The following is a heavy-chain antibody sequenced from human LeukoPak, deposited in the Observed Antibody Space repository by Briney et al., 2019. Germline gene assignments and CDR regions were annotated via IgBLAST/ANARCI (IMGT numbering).Heavy chain of an antibody. Sequence: SETLSLTCAVSDYSISSGYHWGWIRQPPEKALEWIGSISRSGSTYYSPSLKGRVTMSVDSSKNEFSLNLSSVTAADTAVYYCARGYIGNSGRYYYYYMDVWGKGTTVTVSS. J-gene: IGHJ6*03. CDR3: ARGYIGNSGRYYYYYMDV. CDR1: DYSISSGYH. D-gene: IGHD1-26*01. CDR2: ISRSGST. V-gene: IGHV4-38-2*01.